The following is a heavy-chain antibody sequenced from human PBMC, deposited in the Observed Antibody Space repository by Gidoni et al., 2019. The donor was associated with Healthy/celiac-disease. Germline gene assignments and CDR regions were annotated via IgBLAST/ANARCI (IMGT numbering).Heavy chain of an antibody. CDR3: ARRIMVRGRTNWFDP. CDR1: GYTFTSYE. Sequence: QVQLVQSGAEVKKPGASVKVSCQASGYTFTSYEINWVRQATGQGLEWMGWMNPNSGNTGYAQKFQGRVTMTRNTSISTAYMDLSSLRSEDTAVYYCARRIMVRGRTNWFDPWGQGTLVTVSS. V-gene: IGHV1-8*01. D-gene: IGHD3-10*01. J-gene: IGHJ5*02. CDR2: MNPNSGNT.